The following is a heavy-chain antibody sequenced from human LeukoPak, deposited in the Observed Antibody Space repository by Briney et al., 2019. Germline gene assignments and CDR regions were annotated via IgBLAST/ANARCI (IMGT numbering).Heavy chain of an antibody. J-gene: IGHJ4*02. CDR2: IYTSGST. D-gene: IGHD5-18*01. CDR3: ARDGSYSCGDSYFDY. V-gene: IGHV4-4*07. Sequence: SETLSLTCTVSSCSITSYHWSWIRQPPGKGLEWIRRIYTSGSTNYNPSLKSRVTMSVDTSKNQFSLKLSSVTAADTAVYYCARDGSYSCGDSYFDYWGQRTLVTVSS. CDR1: SCSITSYH.